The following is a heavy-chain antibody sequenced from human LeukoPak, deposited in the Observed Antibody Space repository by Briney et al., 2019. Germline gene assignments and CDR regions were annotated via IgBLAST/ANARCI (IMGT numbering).Heavy chain of an antibody. D-gene: IGHD3-22*01. CDR1: GFTFSSYA. CDR2: ISGSGDYT. Sequence: GGSLGLSCAASGFTFSSYAMSWVRQAPGQGLEWVSSISGSGDYTYYADSVKGRFTISRDNSKNSLYLQMNSLRAEDTAVYYCARAGKYYYDSSGYRPPESYYFDYWGQGTLVTVSS. V-gene: IGHV3-23*01. CDR3: ARAGKYYYDSSGYRPPESYYFDY. J-gene: IGHJ4*02.